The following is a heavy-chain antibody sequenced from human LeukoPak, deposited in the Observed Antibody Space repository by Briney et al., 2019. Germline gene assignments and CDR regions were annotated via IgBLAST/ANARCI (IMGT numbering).Heavy chain of an antibody. CDR3: ARGRVTTVTTYLPCDAFDI. CDR1: GFTFSSYS. CDR2: ISSSSSTI. J-gene: IGHJ3*02. Sequence: GGSLRLSCAAAGFTFSSYSMNWVRQAPGKGLELVSYISSSSSTIYYADSVKGRFTISRDNAKNSLYLQMNSLRAEDTAVYYCARGRVTTVTTYLPCDAFDIWGQGTMVTVSS. V-gene: IGHV3-48*01. D-gene: IGHD4-17*01.